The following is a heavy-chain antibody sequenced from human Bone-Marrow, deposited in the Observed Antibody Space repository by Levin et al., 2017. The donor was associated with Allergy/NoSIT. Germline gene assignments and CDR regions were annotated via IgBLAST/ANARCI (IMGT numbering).Heavy chain of an antibody. D-gene: IGHD4/OR15-4a*01. CDR2: IFFSVTT. V-gene: IGHV4-61*08. CDR1: GGSVSSSDHY. Sequence: SETQSLTCTVSGGSVSSSDHYWSWIRQSPEKGLEWIGHIFFSVTTNYNPSLRSRVYISVDTSKNQFSLELRSVTTADTAMYYCARGDGAFEPFTSWGQGTLVTVSS. CDR3: ARGDGAFEPFTS. J-gene: IGHJ5*02.